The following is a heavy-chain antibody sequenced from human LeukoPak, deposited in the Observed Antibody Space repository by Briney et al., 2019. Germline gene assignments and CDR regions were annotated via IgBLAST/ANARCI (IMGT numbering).Heavy chain of an antibody. CDR2: IYYSGGT. D-gene: IGHD5-18*01. Sequence: KPSETLSLTCTVSGGSINYYYWMWIRQPPGKGLEWIGYIYYSGGTHYNPSLKSRVTMLVDTSKNQFSLKLTAVTAADTAVYYCARVRTLNTADAFDIWGQGTMVTVSS. CDR1: GGSINYYY. CDR3: ARVRTLNTADAFDI. V-gene: IGHV4-59*01. J-gene: IGHJ3*02.